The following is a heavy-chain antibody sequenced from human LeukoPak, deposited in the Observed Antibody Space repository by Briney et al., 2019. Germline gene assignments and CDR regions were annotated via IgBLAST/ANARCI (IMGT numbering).Heavy chain of an antibody. CDR2: IYYSGST. CDR3: ARGSGKIFDY. Sequence: SETLSLTCTVSGGSISSYYWSWIRQPPAKGLEWIGYIYYSGSTNYNPSLKSRVTISVDTSKNQFSLKLSSVTAADTAVYYCARGSGKIFDYWGQGTLVTVSS. V-gene: IGHV4-59*12. D-gene: IGHD3-3*01. J-gene: IGHJ4*02. CDR1: GGSISSYY.